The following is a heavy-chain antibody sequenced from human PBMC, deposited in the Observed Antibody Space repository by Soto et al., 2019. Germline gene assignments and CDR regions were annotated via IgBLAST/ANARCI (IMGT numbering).Heavy chain of an antibody. Sequence: GGALRLSCAASGFTFIDYWMHWVLQALGKGLEWVSRIKRDGSTTNYADSVKGRFTISRDNAKNTLYLEMNSLRVEDTADYYWARGAINYYYEDGWGKGTKVTVSS. J-gene: IGHJ6*03. CDR3: ARGAINYYYEDG. CDR2: IKRDGSTT. CDR1: GFTFIDYW. V-gene: IGHV3-74*01.